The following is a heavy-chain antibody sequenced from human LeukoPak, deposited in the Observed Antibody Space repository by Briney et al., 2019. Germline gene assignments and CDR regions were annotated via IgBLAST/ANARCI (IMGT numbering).Heavy chain of an antibody. D-gene: IGHD6-19*01. CDR1: GFIFSNYA. J-gene: IGHJ4*02. CDR2: ISSRGDST. Sequence: GGSLRLTCAASGFIFSNYAMSWVRQVPGRGLEWVSTISSRGDSTYVADSVKGRFTISRDNSKNSLYLQMNTVRAEDTAVYYCVKGPRPDITVAHTVENWGQGTLVTVSS. CDR3: VKGPRPDITVAHTVEN. V-gene: IGHV3-23*01.